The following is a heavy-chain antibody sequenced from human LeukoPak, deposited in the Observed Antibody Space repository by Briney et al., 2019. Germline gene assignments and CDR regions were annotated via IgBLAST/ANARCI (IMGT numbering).Heavy chain of an antibody. J-gene: IGHJ4*01. Sequence: GGSLRLSCAAPGFTFSTYATTWVRQGPGKGLEWGSAIGPDGDRTYYANSVRGRFTISRDKSKDTVYLQINGLRVEDTAVYYCAREQSSTRGWYTVDYWGQGTLVTVSS. CDR2: IGPDGDRT. CDR3: AREQSSTRGWYTVDY. D-gene: IGHD6-19*01. V-gene: IGHV3-23*01. CDR1: GFTFSTYA.